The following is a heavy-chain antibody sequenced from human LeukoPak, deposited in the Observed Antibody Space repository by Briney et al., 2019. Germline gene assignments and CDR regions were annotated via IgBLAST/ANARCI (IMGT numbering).Heavy chain of an antibody. CDR3: AKDRACGQWNCQGSDY. J-gene: IGHJ4*02. V-gene: IGHV3-7*03. CDR2: MRQDGNEK. CDR1: GFTFSSYW. D-gene: IGHD1-7*01. Sequence: GGSLRLSCVASGFTFSSYWMTWVRQAPGKGLEWVANMRQDGNEKYYVDSVRGRFTISRDNAKNSLYLQMNSLRAEDTAVYYCAKDRACGQWNCQGSDYWGQGTLVTVSS.